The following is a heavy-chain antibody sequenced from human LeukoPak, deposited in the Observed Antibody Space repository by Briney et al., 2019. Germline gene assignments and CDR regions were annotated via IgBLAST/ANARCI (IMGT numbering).Heavy chain of an antibody. CDR3: ARDRSSIAARPHPHWYFDL. V-gene: IGHV4-59*01. CDR2: IYYSGST. J-gene: IGHJ2*01. Sequence: SETLSLTCTVSGGSISTYYWSWIRQPPGKGLEWIGYIYYSGSTNYNPSLKSRVTISVDTSKNQFSLKLSSVTAADTAVYYCARDRSSIAARPHPHWYFDLWGRGTLVTVSS. D-gene: IGHD6-6*01. CDR1: GGSISTYY.